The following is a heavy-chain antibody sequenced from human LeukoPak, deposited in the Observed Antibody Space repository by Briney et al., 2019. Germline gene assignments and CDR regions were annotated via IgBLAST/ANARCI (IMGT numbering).Heavy chain of an antibody. J-gene: IGHJ3*02. Sequence: SETLSLTCTVSGGSMNINNYYWAWTRQPPGKGLEWLGSIYYTGTTYYNPSLNHRVTISVDTSQNQFSLRLGSVTAADTAVYYCARDSARGSSGWYAFDIWGQGTMVTVSS. CDR3: ARDSARGSSGWYAFDI. CDR2: IYYTGTT. D-gene: IGHD6-19*01. V-gene: IGHV4-39*07. CDR1: GGSMNINNYY.